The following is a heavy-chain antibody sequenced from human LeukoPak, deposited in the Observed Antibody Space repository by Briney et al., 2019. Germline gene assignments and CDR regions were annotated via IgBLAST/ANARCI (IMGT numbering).Heavy chain of an antibody. CDR3: ARRAYSFEYFDP. J-gene: IGHJ5*02. Sequence: GESLKISCKGFGYSFTSYWIGWVRQTPGKGLEWMGTIYPGDSDTRYSPSFQGQVTISADKPISTAYLQWNSLKASDTAMYYCARRAYSFEYFDPWGQGTLVTVSS. V-gene: IGHV5-51*01. CDR2: IYPGDSDT. D-gene: IGHD5-18*01. CDR1: GYSFTSYW.